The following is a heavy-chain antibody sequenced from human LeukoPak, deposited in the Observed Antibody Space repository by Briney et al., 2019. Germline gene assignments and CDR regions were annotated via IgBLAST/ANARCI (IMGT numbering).Heavy chain of an antibody. CDR1: GGSISSGDYY. Sequence: SETLSLTCTVSGGSISSGDYYWSWIRQPPGKGLEWIGYIYYSGSTYYNPSLKSRVTISVDTSKNQFSLKLSSVTAADTAVYYCARGSVVPAAIFDYWDQGTLVTVSS. CDR3: ARGSVVPAAIFDY. D-gene: IGHD2-2*01. CDR2: IYYSGST. J-gene: IGHJ4*02. V-gene: IGHV4-30-4*01.